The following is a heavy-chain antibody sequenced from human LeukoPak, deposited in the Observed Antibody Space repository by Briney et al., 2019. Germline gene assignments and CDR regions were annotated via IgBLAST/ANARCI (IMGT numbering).Heavy chain of an antibody. CDR3: ARVRGGSGRSYAADAFDI. D-gene: IGHD1-26*01. Sequence: GGSLRLSCAASGFTFSNYWMHWVRQAPGKGLVWVSRIYNDGSSTSYADSVKGRFTISRDNAKSTLYLQMDSLRAEDTAVYYCARVRGGSGRSYAADAFDIWGQGTMVTVSS. J-gene: IGHJ3*02. V-gene: IGHV3-74*01. CDR1: GFTFSNYW. CDR2: IYNDGSST.